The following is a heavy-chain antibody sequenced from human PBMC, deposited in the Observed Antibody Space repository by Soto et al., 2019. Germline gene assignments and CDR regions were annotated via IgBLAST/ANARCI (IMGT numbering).Heavy chain of an antibody. Sequence: QLQLQESGPGLVKPSDTLSLTCTVSGGSISSSSYYWGWIRQPPGKGLEWIGSIYYSGSTYYNPSLKSRVTISVDTSKNQFSLKLSSVTAADTAVYYCASIRRNYYDSSGPNDYWGQGTLVTVSS. CDR1: GGSISSSSYY. CDR2: IYYSGST. V-gene: IGHV4-39*01. J-gene: IGHJ4*02. D-gene: IGHD3-22*01. CDR3: ASIRRNYYDSSGPNDY.